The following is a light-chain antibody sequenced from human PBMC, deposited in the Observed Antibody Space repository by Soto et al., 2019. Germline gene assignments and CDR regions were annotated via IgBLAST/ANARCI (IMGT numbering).Light chain of an antibody. V-gene: IGKV3-11*01. CDR1: QSVRRY. CDR3: QQRNNWPPIT. CDR2: DAS. Sequence: EIVLTQSPATLSLSPGERATLSCRASQSVRRYLAWYQQKPGQAPRLLIYDASTRATGIPARFSGSGSETDFTLTITSLEPEDFAVYYGQQRNNWPPITFGQGTRLEI. J-gene: IGKJ5*01.